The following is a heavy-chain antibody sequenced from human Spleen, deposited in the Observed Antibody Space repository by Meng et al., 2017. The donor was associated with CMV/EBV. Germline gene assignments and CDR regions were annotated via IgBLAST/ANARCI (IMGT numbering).Heavy chain of an antibody. V-gene: IGHV4-34*01. CDR1: YY. J-gene: IGHJ4*02. CDR2: INHSGST. D-gene: IGHD3-3*01. Sequence: YYWSWNRQPPGKGLEWIGEINHSGSTNYNPSLKSRVTISVDTPKNQFSLKLSSVTAADTAVYYCARGRSGYGPFTIFGVVIDRYFDYWGQGTLVTVSS. CDR3: ARGRSGYGPFTIFGVVIDRYFDY.